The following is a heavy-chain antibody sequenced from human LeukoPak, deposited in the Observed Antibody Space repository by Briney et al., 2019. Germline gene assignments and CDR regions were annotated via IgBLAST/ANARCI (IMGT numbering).Heavy chain of an antibody. Sequence: GGSLRLSCAASGFTFSSYIMNWVRQAPGKGLEWVSGISGSGYSTYYADSVKGRFIISRDNSRNTLYLQMNSLRADDTAIYYCAKKGYDFRGSDHWGQGTMVTVSS. CDR1: GFTFSSYI. J-gene: IGHJ4*02. CDR2: ISGSGYST. D-gene: IGHD3-3*01. CDR3: AKKGYDFRGSDH. V-gene: IGHV3-23*01.